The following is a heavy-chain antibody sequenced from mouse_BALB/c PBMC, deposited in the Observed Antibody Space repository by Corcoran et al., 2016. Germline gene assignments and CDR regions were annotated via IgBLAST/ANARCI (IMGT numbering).Heavy chain of an antibody. CDR3: ARSPPILSYAMDD. J-gene: IGHJ4*01. Sequence: LQQSEPELVKPVALVKISCKASGYTFTRYDINWVKQRPGQGLEWIGWIYPGDGSTKYNEKFKGKATLTADNSSSTAYMQLTSLTSENSAVYFCARSPPILSYAMDDWGQGTSVIVSS. D-gene: IGHD2-12*01. CDR1: GYTFTRYD. V-gene: IGHV1S33*01. CDR2: IYPGDGST.